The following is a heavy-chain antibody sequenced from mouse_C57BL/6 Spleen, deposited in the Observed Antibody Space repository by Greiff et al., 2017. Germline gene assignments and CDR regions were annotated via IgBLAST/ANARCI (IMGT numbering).Heavy chain of an antibody. Sequence: VQLQQSGAELVRPGASVTLSCKASGYTFTDYEMHWVKQTPVHGLEWIGAIDPETGGTAYNQKFKGEAILTADKSSSTAYMELRSLTSEDSAVYYCTRLAITTVVATSDYWGQGTTLTVSS. J-gene: IGHJ2*01. CDR2: IDPETGGT. CDR3: TRLAITTVVATSDY. CDR1: GYTFTDYE. D-gene: IGHD1-1*01. V-gene: IGHV1-15*01.